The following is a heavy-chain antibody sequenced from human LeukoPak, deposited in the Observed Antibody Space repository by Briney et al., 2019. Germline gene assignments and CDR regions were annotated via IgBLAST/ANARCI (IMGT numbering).Heavy chain of an antibody. CDR3: ARAPVTSCRGAYCYPFDY. Sequence: GGSLRLSCAASGFALSSYAMSWVRQAPGKGLEWVSATSSSDAGTYYADSVRGRFTISRDNSKNTLYLQMNSLRVDDAAVYYCARAPVTSCRGAYCYPFDYWGQGTLVTVSS. D-gene: IGHD2-21*01. CDR1: GFALSSYA. CDR2: TSSSDAGT. J-gene: IGHJ4*02. V-gene: IGHV3-23*01.